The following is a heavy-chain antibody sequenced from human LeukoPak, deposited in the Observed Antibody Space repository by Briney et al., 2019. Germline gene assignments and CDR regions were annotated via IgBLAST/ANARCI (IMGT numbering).Heavy chain of an antibody. CDR2: IYTSGST. CDR3: ARKYSSGWQEDY. J-gene: IGHJ4*02. CDR1: GCSISSGSYY. Sequence: PSQTLSLTCTVSGCSISSGSYYWSWIRQPAGKGLEWIGRIYTSGSTNYNPSLKSRVTISVDTSKNQFSLKLSSVTAADTAVYYCARKYSSGWQEDYWGQGTLVTVSS. D-gene: IGHD6-19*01. V-gene: IGHV4-61*02.